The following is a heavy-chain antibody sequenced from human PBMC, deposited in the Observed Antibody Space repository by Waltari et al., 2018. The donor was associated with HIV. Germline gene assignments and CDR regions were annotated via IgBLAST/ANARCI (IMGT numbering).Heavy chain of an antibody. CDR3: ARGGYYYDISGYYHY. Sequence: QVQLVESGGGVVQPGRSLRLSCAASGFTFSNFAMHWVRQAPGKVLEWVAVIWYDGDNKYYADSVKGRFTISRDNSKNTLYLQMNSLRVEDTAVYYCARGGYYYDISGYYHYWGQGTLVTVSS. CDR2: IWYDGDNK. V-gene: IGHV3-33*01. CDR1: GFTFSNFA. D-gene: IGHD3-22*01. J-gene: IGHJ4*02.